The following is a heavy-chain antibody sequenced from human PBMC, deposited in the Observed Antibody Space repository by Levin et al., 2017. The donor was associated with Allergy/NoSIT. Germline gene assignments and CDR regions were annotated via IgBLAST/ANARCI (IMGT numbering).Heavy chain of an antibody. CDR3: ARGSDISGYYFDF. CDR2: IYPGDSDT. Sequence: GASVKVSCKTSSDSLAKYWIGWVRQMPGKGLEWMGIIYPGDSDTRYNPSFQALITISADKSISTAYLQWSSLKTSDTATYYCARGSDISGYYFDFWGQGTLVTVSS. J-gene: IGHJ4*02. CDR1: SDSLAKYW. V-gene: IGHV5-51*01. D-gene: IGHD3-22*01.